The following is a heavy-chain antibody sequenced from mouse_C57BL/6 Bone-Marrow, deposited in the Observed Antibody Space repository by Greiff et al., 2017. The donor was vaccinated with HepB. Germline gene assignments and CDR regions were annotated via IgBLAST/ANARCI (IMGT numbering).Heavy chain of an antibody. CDR2: IDPSDSYI. Sequence: QVQLQQPGAELVMPGASVKLSCKASGYTFTSYWMHWVKQRPGQGLEWIGEIDPSDSYINYNQKFKGKSTLTVDKSSRTAYMQLSSMTSKDSAVYYCARGGLLFNYWGKGTTLTVSS. D-gene: IGHD3-1*01. J-gene: IGHJ2*01. V-gene: IGHV1-69*01. CDR1: GYTFTSYW. CDR3: ARGGLLFNY.